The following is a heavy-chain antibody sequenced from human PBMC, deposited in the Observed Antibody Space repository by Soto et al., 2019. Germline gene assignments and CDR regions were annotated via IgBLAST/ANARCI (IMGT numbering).Heavy chain of an antibody. D-gene: IGHD2-15*01. Sequence: QVQLQQWGAGLLKPSETLSLTCAVYGGSFSGYYWSWIRQPPGKGLEWMGEINHSGSTNYNPSLKSRVTISVDTSKNQFSLKLSSVTAADTAVYYCARHRHIGYCSGGSCSYYYYYGMDVWGQGTTVTVSS. CDR3: ARHRHIGYCSGGSCSYYYYYGMDV. J-gene: IGHJ6*02. CDR1: GGSFSGYY. CDR2: INHSGST. V-gene: IGHV4-34*01.